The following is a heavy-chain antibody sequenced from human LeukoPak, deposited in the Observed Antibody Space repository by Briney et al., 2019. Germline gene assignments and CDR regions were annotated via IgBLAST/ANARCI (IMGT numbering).Heavy chain of an antibody. J-gene: IGHJ6*02. CDR3: AKQNYYGSASYRYYGMDV. V-gene: IGHV3-30*18. CDR2: ISYDGSNK. Sequence: QPGRSLRLSCAASGFTFSSYGMHWVRQAPGKGLEWVAVISYDGSNKYYADSVKGRFTISRDNSKNTLYVQMNSLRAEDTAVYYCAKQNYYGSASYRYYGMDVWGQGTTVTVSS. D-gene: IGHD3-10*01. CDR1: GFTFSSYG.